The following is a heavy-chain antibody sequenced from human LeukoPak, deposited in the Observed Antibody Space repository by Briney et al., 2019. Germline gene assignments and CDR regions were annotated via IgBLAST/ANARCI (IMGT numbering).Heavy chain of an antibody. Sequence: SETLSLTCIVSGGSISNYYWSWIRQPAGKGLELVGRIYSTGTTTYNPSLNSRVTMSVDTSKNQFSLNLSSVTAADTAVYFCARVPSAGSRIYFDRWGQGTLVTVSS. CDR3: ARVPSAGSRIYFDR. J-gene: IGHJ4*02. CDR2: IYSTGTT. V-gene: IGHV4-4*07. CDR1: GGSISNYY. D-gene: IGHD6-13*01.